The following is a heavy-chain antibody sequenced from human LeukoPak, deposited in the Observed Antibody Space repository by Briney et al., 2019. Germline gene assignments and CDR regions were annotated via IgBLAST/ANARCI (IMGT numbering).Heavy chain of an antibody. CDR3: AKRVAEESSSWYIDM. D-gene: IGHD6-13*01. J-gene: IGHJ3*02. V-gene: IGHV3-23*01. CDR2: ISGGGGHT. Sequence: GGSLRLSCAASGFTFSSYSMSWVRQAPGKGLEWVSAISGGGGHTFYADSVKGRVTTSRDNSKNTLYLQMNNLRAEDTAVYYCAKRVAEESSSWYIDMWGQGTMVSVSS. CDR1: GFTFSSYS.